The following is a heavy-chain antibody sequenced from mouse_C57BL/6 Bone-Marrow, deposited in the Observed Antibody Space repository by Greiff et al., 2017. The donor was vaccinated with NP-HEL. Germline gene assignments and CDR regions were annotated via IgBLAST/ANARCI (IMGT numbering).Heavy chain of an antibody. V-gene: IGHV1-64*01. J-gene: IGHJ2*01. D-gene: IGHD1-1*01. CDR2: IHPNSGSN. Sequence: QVHVKQPGAELVKPGASVQLSCKASGYTFTSYWMHWVKQRPGQGLEWIGMIHPNSGSNNYNEKFKSKATLTVDKSSSTAYMQLISLTSEDSAVYYCARSVYYGSPYYFDYWGQGTTLTVSS. CDR1: GYTFTSYW. CDR3: ARSVYYGSPYYFDY.